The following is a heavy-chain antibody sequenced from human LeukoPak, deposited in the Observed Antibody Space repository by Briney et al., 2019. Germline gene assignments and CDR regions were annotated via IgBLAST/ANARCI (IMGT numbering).Heavy chain of an antibody. V-gene: IGHV3-21*01. CDR1: GFTFSTYD. CDR3: ARDFAS. CDR2: VTIDRSYM. J-gene: IGHJ5*01. Sequence: GGSLRLSCAASGFTFSTYDMVWVRQAPGMGLEWVSTVTIDRSYMYYADSVKGRFTISKDNAKNSLYLQMNILRVEDTAVYYCARDFASWGQGTLVAVSS.